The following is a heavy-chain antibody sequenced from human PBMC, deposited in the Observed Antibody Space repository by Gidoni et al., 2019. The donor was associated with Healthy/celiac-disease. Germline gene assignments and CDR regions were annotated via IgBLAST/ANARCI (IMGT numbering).Heavy chain of an antibody. CDR1: GFPLRNAW. V-gene: IGHV3-15*01. J-gene: IGHJ6*02. Sequence: EVQLVESGGGLVKPGGSLRLSCAASGFPLRNAWMSWVRQAPGKGLEWVGRSKSKTDGGTTDYAAPVKGRFTISRDDSKNTLYLQMNSLKTEDTAVYYCTTDLGQWLRLDHYYGMDVWGQGTTVTVS. CDR2: SKSKTDGGTT. D-gene: IGHD5-12*01. CDR3: TTDLGQWLRLDHYYGMDV.